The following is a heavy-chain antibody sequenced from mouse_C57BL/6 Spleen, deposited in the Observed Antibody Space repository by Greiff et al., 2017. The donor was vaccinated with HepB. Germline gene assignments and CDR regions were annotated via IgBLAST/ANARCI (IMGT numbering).Heavy chain of an antibody. D-gene: IGHD6-1*01. V-gene: IGHV5-16*01. J-gene: IGHJ2*01. CDR2: INYDGSST. CDR3: ARGAAGDY. Sequence: EVKVVVSEGGLVQPGSSMKLSCTASGFTFSDYYMAWVRQVPEKGLEWVANINYDGSSTYYLDSLKSRFIISRDNAKNILYLQMSSLKSEDTATYYCARGAAGDYWGQGTTLTVSS. CDR1: GFTFSDYY.